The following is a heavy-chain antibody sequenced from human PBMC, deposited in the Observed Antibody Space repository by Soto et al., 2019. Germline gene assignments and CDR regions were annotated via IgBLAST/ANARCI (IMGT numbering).Heavy chain of an antibody. CDR3: AKKSIMVRGFGGESPHADFDY. CDR2: ISGSGGTT. J-gene: IGHJ4*02. V-gene: IGHV3-23*01. D-gene: IGHD3-10*01. CDR1: GFTFSDYA. Sequence: EVQLLESGGGLVQPGGSLRLSCAASGFTFSDYAMSWVRQAPGKGLEWVSAISGSGGTTYYADSVKGRFTISRDNSKNTLHLQMNSLRAEDTAVYFCAKKSIMVRGFGGESPHADFDYWGQGSLVTVSS.